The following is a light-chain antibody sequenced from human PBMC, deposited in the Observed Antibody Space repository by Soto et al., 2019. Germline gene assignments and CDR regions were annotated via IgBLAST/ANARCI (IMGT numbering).Light chain of an antibody. CDR1: QSISSY. CDR3: QQLNSYLTWT. J-gene: IGKJ1*01. V-gene: IGKV1-39*01. CDR2: AAS. Sequence: DIQMTQSPSSLSASVGDRVTITCRASQSISSYLNWYQQKPGKAPKLLIYAASSLQSGVPSRFSGSGSGTDFTLTISSLQPEDFATYYCQQLNSYLTWTFGQGTKVDIK.